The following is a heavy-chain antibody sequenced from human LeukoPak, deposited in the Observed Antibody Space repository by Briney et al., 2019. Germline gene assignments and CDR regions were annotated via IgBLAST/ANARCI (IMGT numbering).Heavy chain of an antibody. Sequence: KPGGSLRLSCAASRFTFSNYNMNWVRQAPGKGLEWVSSISSSSSYIYYADSVKGRFTISRDNSKNTLYLQMNSLRAEDTAVYYCARSQTWEPFDYWGQGTLVTVSS. V-gene: IGHV3-21*01. D-gene: IGHD1-26*01. CDR1: RFTFSNYN. CDR3: ARSQTWEPFDY. J-gene: IGHJ4*02. CDR2: ISSSSSYI.